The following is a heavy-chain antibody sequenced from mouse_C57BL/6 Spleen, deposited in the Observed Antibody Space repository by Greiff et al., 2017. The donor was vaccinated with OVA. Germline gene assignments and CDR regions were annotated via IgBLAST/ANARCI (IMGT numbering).Heavy chain of an antibody. D-gene: IGHD2-2*01. J-gene: IGHJ4*01. CDR1: GYTFTDYN. CDR3: ARGYGYDRGHAMDY. Sequence: VQLQQSGPELVKPGASVKMSCKASGYTFTDYNMHWVKQSHGKSLEWIGHINPNNGGTSYNQKFKGKATLTVNKSSSTSYMELRSLTSEDSAVYYCARGYGYDRGHAMDYWGQGTSVTVSS. CDR2: INPNNGGT. V-gene: IGHV1-22*01.